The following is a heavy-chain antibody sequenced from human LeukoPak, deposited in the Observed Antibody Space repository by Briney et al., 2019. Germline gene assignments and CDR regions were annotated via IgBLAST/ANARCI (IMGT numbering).Heavy chain of an antibody. V-gene: IGHV3-21*01. J-gene: IGHJ4*02. CDR3: ARDRPTGASRLFVEQ. CDR2: MRGGSRYI. D-gene: IGHD6-13*01. Sequence: GRCLRLSCAAAAFTFSRHSMGWVRQAAGKGLGWVSSMRGGSRYIYYADSVRGRFTISRDNAKNSLYLLMNSLRAEDTAVYYCARDRPTGASRLFVEQWGQGTLVTVSS. CDR1: AFTFSRHS.